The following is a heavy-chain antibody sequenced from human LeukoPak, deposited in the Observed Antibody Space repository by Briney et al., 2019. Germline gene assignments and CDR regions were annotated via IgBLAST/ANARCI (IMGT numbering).Heavy chain of an antibody. Sequence: GASVKVSCKASGYTFTSYGISWVRQAPGKGLEWMGGFDPEDGETIYAQKFQGRVTMTEDTSTDTAYMELSSLRSEDTAVYYCATVEYNWNAPFDYWGQGTLVTVSS. CDR2: FDPEDGET. CDR1: GYTFTSYG. CDR3: ATVEYNWNAPFDY. V-gene: IGHV1-24*01. J-gene: IGHJ4*02. D-gene: IGHD1-1*01.